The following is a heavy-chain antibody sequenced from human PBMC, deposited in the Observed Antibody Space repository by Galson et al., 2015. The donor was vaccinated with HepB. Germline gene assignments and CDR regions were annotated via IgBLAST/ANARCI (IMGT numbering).Heavy chain of an antibody. D-gene: IGHD4-11*01. V-gene: IGHV3-30*04. J-gene: IGHJ2*01. CDR2: ISYDGSNK. Sequence: SLRLSCAASGFTFSSYAMHWVRQAPGKGLEWVAVISYDGSNKYYADSVKGRFTISRDNSKNTLYLQMSSLRAEDTAVYYCARDYRSDWYFDLWGRGTLVTVSS. CDR1: GFTFSSYA. CDR3: ARDYRSDWYFDL.